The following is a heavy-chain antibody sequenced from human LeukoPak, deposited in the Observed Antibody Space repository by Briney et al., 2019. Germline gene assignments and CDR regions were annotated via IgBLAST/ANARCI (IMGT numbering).Heavy chain of an antibody. J-gene: IGHJ4*02. V-gene: IGHV3-33*01. CDR1: GFTFTWYG. Sequence: PGGSLRLSCAASGFTFTWYGIHWVRQAPGKGLEWVAVIWYDGSKKYYADSVKGRFTISRDNSKDTLYLQMNSLTAEDTAIYYCARDRPTGNYYSMDHWGQGSLVTVSP. CDR3: ARDRPTGNYYSMDH. D-gene: IGHD1-26*01. CDR2: IWYDGSKK.